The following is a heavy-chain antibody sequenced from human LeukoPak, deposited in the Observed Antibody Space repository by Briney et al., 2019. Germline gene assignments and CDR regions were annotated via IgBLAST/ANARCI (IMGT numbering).Heavy chain of an antibody. CDR3: ARDTDYYGSGTLGYLDY. Sequence: PGGSLRLSCAASGFTFSSYWMSWVRQAPGKGLEWVSIIYSGGSTHYTDSVKGRFTISRDNSKNTVYLQMNSLRAEDTAVYYCARDTDYYGSGTLGYLDYWGQGTRVTVSS. V-gene: IGHV3-66*01. CDR1: GFTFSSYW. CDR2: IYSGGST. J-gene: IGHJ4*02. D-gene: IGHD3-10*01.